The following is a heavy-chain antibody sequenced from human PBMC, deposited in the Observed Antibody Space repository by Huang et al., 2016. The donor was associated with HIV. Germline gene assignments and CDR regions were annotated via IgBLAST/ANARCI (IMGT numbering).Heavy chain of an antibody. V-gene: IGHV3-30*03. Sequence: QILLIESGGGVIKPGRSLRLSCAASGFTFSSDGMHWVRQAPVKWLECVAVISYDEYITYYAASVSGRFTISRYNSKNTLYLQMNSRRIEDTAVYYCARGPIRFLAWLLIFDYWGQGALVTVSS. J-gene: IGHJ4*02. D-gene: IGHD3-3*01. CDR1: GFTFSSDG. CDR3: ARGPIRFLAWLLIFDY. CDR2: ISYDEYIT.